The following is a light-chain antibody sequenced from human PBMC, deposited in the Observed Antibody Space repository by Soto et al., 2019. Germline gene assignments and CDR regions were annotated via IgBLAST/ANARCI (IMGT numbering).Light chain of an antibody. V-gene: IGLV2-11*01. CDR1: SGDVGGYNY. Sequence: QSALTQPRSVSGSPGQSVTISCTGTSGDVGGYNYVSWYQQHPGKAPKLMIYDVSQRPSGVPDRFSGSKSGNTASLTISGLQAEDKADYYCCSYAGIYTYVFGTGTKLTVL. J-gene: IGLJ1*01. CDR3: CSYAGIYTYV. CDR2: DVS.